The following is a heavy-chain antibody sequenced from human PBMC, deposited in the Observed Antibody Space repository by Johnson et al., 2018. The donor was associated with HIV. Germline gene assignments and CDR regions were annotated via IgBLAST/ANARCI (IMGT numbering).Heavy chain of an antibody. J-gene: IGHJ3*02. Sequence: QVQLVESGGGVVQPGGSLRLSCAASGFTFRSYGMHWVRQAPGKGLEWVSVIYSGGSTYYADSVKGRFTISRDNSKNTLYLQMNSLRAEDTAGYYCARARARVTFDIWGQGTMVTVSS. CDR1: GFTFRSYG. V-gene: IGHV3-NL1*01. CDR3: ARARARVTFDI. D-gene: IGHD2-21*01. CDR2: IYSGGST.